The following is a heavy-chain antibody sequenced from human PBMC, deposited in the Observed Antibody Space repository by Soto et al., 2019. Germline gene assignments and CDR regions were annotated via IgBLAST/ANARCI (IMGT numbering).Heavy chain of an antibody. CDR2: INPNSGGT. CDR3: ARAISSIDSGYERNAVDI. Sequence: ASVKVSCKASGYTFTGYYMHWVRQAPGQGLEWMGWINPNSGGTNYAQKFQGWVTMTRDTSISTAYMELSRLRSDDTAVYYCARAISSIDSGYERNAVDIWGQGTMVTV. J-gene: IGHJ3*02. CDR1: GYTFTGYY. V-gene: IGHV1-2*04. D-gene: IGHD5-12*01.